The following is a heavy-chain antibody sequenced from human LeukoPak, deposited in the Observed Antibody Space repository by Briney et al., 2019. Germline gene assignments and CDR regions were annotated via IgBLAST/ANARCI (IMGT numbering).Heavy chain of an antibody. Sequence: SETLSLTCTVSGGSISSYYWSWIRQPPRKGLGSIWYIYYSGSTNYNPSLKSRVTISVDTSKNQVSLKLSSVTAADTAVYYCARHSRRGDTRGYFQHWGQGTLVTVSS. J-gene: IGHJ1*01. V-gene: IGHV4-59*01. CDR2: IYYSGST. CDR1: GGSISSYY. D-gene: IGHD2-2*01. CDR3: ARHSRRGDTRGYFQH.